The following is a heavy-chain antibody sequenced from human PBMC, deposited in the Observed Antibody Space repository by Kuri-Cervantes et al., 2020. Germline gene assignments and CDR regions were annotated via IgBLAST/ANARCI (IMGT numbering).Heavy chain of an antibody. CDR3: AAQGGIVVVPAATYQTNYGMDV. V-gene: IGHV1-2*02. Sequence: ASVKVSCKASGYTFTGYYMHWVRQAPGQGLEWMGWINPNSGGTNYAQKFQGRVTMTRDTSISTAYMELSRLRSEDTAVYYCAAQGGIVVVPAATYQTNYGMDVWGQGTTVTVSS. CDR1: GYTFTGYY. J-gene: IGHJ6*02. D-gene: IGHD2-2*01. CDR2: INPNSGGT.